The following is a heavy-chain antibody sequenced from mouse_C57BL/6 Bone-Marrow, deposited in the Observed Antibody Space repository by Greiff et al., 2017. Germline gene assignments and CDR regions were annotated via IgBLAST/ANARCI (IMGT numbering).Heavy chain of an antibody. J-gene: IGHJ3*01. CDR1: GYTFTSYG. V-gene: IGHV1-81*01. CDR2: IYPRSGNT. CDR3: ARKGDYYYGSSDAY. Sequence: VQLQQSGAELARPGASVKLSCKASGYTFTSYGISWVKQRTGQGLEWIGEIYPRSGNTYYNEKFKGKATLTADTSSSTAYMELRSLTSEDSAVYFCARKGDYYYGSSDAYWGQGTLVTVSA. D-gene: IGHD1-1*01.